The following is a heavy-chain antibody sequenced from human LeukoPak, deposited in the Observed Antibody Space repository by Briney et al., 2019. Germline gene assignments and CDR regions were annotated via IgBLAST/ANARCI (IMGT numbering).Heavy chain of an antibody. Sequence: GGSLRLSCAASGFPFSTYWMYWVRQAPGKGLVWVSRIRPDGSSTTYADSVKGRFTISRDNAKNTLYLQMNSLRSEDTATYYCTTLYGGSLDYWGQGTLVTVSS. J-gene: IGHJ4*02. CDR1: GFPFSTYW. D-gene: IGHD5-12*01. CDR3: TTLYGGSLDY. CDR2: IRPDGSST. V-gene: IGHV3-74*01.